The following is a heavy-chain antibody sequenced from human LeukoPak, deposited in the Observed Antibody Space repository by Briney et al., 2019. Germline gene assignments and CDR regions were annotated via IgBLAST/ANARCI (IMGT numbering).Heavy chain of an antibody. CDR1: GGSISSGGYS. CDR3: GRGGIAAAASGIDY. D-gene: IGHD6-13*01. V-gene: IGHV4-30-2*01. J-gene: IGHJ4*02. Sequence: SETLSLTCAVSGGSISSGGYSWSWIRQPPGKGLEWIGYIYQNGNTYYNPSLKSRVTISVDRSKNQFSLNLSSVTAADTAVYYCGRGGIAAAASGIDYWGQETLVAVSS. CDR2: IYQNGNT.